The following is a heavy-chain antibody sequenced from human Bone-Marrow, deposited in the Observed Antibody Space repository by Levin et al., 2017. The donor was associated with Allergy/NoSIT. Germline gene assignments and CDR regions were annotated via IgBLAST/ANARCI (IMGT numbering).Heavy chain of an antibody. CDR1: AFSVSSNY. J-gene: IGHJ4*02. Sequence: PGGSLRLSCAASAFSVSSNYMTWVRQAPGKGLECVSLIYSGGSTAYADSVKGRFTISRDNSKNTLFLHMNNLRVDDMAVYYCATRSVAAPYWGQGTLVTVS. CDR2: IYSGGST. D-gene: IGHD6-19*01. V-gene: IGHV3-66*01. CDR3: ATRSVAAPY.